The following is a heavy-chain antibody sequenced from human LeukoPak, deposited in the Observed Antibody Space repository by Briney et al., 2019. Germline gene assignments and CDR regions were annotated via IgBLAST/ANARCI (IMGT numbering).Heavy chain of an antibody. CDR3: ARGSAGDDWFDP. CDR1: GGSISSGGYS. Sequence: SETLSLTRAVSGGSISSGGYSWSWIRQPPGKGLEWIGYIYHGGTTYYNPSLKSRVTISIDGSRNQFSLKLSSVTAADTAIYFCARGSAGDDWFDPWGQGTLVTVSS. D-gene: IGHD3-10*01. V-gene: IGHV4-30-2*01. CDR2: IYHGGTT. J-gene: IGHJ5*02.